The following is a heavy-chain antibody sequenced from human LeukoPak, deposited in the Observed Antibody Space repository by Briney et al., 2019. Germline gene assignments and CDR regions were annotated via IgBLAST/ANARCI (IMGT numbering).Heavy chain of an antibody. V-gene: IGHV4-34*01. J-gene: IGHJ4*02. D-gene: IGHD3-3*01. CDR2: INHSGST. Sequence: SETLSLTCAVYSESFSGYYWSWIRQPPGKGLEWIGEINHSGSTNYNPSLKSRVTISVDTSRKQFSLKLSSVTAADTAIYYCQSRFLEWLLDYWGQGTLVTVSS. CDR3: QSRFLEWLLDY. CDR1: SESFSGYY.